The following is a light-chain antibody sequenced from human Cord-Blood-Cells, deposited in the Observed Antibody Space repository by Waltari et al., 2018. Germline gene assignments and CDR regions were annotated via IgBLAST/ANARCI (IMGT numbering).Light chain of an antibody. CDR3: QQYNNWT. CDR2: GAS. CDR1: RSVSSN. J-gene: IGKJ1*01. Sequence: EIVMPKSPATLSVSPGERATLACRTSRSVSSNLAWYQQKPGQAPSLLIYGASTRATGIPARFSGSGSVTQFTLTISSLQSEDFAVYYCQQYNNWTFGQGTKVEIK. V-gene: IGKV3-15*01.